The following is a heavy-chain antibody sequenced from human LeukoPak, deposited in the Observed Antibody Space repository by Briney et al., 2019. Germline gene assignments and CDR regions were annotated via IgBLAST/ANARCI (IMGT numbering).Heavy chain of an antibody. CDR1: GGSISNYY. CDR2: IYTNGST. Sequence: SETLSLTCTVSGGSISNYYWSWIRQPAGKGLEWLGRIYTNGSTNYNPSLKSRVTMSVDTSKNQFSLKLSSVTAADTAVYYCARAWGYDFWSGYYGMGYFDYWGQGTLVTVSS. CDR3: ARAWGYDFWSGYYGMGYFDY. D-gene: IGHD3-3*01. V-gene: IGHV4-4*07. J-gene: IGHJ4*02.